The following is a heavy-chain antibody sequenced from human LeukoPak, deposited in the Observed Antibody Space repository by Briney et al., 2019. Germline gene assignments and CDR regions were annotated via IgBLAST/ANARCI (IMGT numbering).Heavy chain of an antibody. V-gene: IGHV4-30-4*08. J-gene: IGHJ4*02. CDR2: IYYSGST. CDR1: GGSISSGDYY. D-gene: IGHD2-15*01. Sequence: PSQTLSLTCTVSGGSISSGDYYWSWIRQPPGKGLEWIGYIYYSGSTYYNPSLKSRVTISVDTSKNQFSLKLSSVTAADTAVYYCARIGRGSGSKRPYWGQGTLVTVSS. CDR3: ARIGRGSGSKRPY.